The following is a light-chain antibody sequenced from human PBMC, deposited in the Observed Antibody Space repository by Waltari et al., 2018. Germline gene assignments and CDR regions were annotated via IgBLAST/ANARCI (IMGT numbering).Light chain of an antibody. CDR3: YSTDTSGGA. J-gene: IGLJ2*01. Sequence: SSELTQPPSVSVSPGQTARITCSGDELPKKYAYWFQQRSGQAPMLVIYDDDKRPSGIPGRFSGSSAGTMATLSISGAQEEDEADNYCYSTDTSGGAFGGGTKLTVL. CDR2: DDD. CDR1: ELPKKY. V-gene: IGLV3-10*01.